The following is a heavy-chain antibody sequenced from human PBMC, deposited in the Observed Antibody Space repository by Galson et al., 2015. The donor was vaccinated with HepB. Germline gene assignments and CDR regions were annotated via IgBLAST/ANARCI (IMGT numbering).Heavy chain of an antibody. J-gene: IGHJ6*03. CDR3: ARERGRSFDNWNYAGDYYYYMDV. D-gene: IGHD1-7*01. CDR2: INHSGST. V-gene: IGHV4-34*01. CDR1: GGSFSGYD. Sequence: SETLSLTCAVYGGSFSGYDWSWIRQPPGKGLEWIGEINHSGSTNYNPSLKSRVTISVDTSKNQFSLKLSSVTAADTAVYYCARERGRSFDNWNYAGDYYYYMDVWGKGTTVTVSS.